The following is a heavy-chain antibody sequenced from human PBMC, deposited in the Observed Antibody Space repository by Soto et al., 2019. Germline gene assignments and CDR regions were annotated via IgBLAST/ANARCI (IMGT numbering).Heavy chain of an antibody. D-gene: IGHD3-3*01. CDR3: ARGGVLRDFWSGYYSYYFDY. Sequence: SETLSLTCAVYGGSLSAYYWSWIRQPPGKGLEWIGEINHSGSTNYNPSLKSRVTISVDTSKNQFSLKLSSVTAADTAVYYCARGGVLRDFWSGYYSYYFDYWGQGTLVTVSS. V-gene: IGHV4-34*01. CDR1: GGSLSAYY. J-gene: IGHJ4*02. CDR2: INHSGST.